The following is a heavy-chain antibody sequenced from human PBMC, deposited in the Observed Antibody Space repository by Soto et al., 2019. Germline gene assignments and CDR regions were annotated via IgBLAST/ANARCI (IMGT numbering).Heavy chain of an antibody. CDR2: ISYDGSNK. Sequence: QVQLVESGGGVVQPGRSLRLSCAASGFTFSSYAMHWVRQAPGKGLEWVAVISYDGSNKYYADSVKGRFTISRDNSKNTLYLQMNSLRAEDTAVYYCARDLGELRGYYYYYGMDVWGQGTTVTVSS. CDR3: ARDLGELRGYYYYYGMDV. V-gene: IGHV3-30-3*01. J-gene: IGHJ6*02. CDR1: GFTFSSYA. D-gene: IGHD1-26*01.